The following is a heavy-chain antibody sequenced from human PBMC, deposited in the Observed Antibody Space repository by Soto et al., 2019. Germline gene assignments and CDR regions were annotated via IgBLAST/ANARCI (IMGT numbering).Heavy chain of an antibody. Sequence: GGSLRLSCAASGFTFSSYSMNWVRQAPGKGLEWVSSISSSSSYIYYADSVKGRFTISRDNAKNSLYLQMNSLRAEDTAVYYCARDPHIVGASDDAFDIWGQGTMVTVSS. CDR1: GFTFSSYS. V-gene: IGHV3-21*01. CDR2: ISSSSSYI. CDR3: ARDPHIVGASDDAFDI. D-gene: IGHD1-26*01. J-gene: IGHJ3*02.